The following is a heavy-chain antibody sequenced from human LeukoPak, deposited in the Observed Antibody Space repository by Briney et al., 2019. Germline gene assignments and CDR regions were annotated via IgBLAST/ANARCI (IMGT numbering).Heavy chain of an antibody. V-gene: IGHV3-74*01. J-gene: IGHJ3*02. CDR3: ASGGYEVNYDAFDI. D-gene: IGHD5-12*01. CDR2: INGDGSTT. CDR1: GYTYNPYW. Sequence: TGGSQSLSCTPSGYTYNPYWRHCLRQAPGKGLVWVSRINGDGSTTSYADSVKGRFIISRDNAKNTLYLQMNSLRAEDTAVYYSASGGYEVNYDAFDIRGRGTMLSVSS.